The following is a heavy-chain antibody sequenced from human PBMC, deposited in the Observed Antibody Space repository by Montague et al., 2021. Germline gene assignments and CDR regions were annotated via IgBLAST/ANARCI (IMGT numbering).Heavy chain of an antibody. V-gene: IGHV4-4*02. CDR3: ARVAAWGYYDTSGTNWFDP. CDR1: GGSISSNNW. J-gene: IGHJ5*02. D-gene: IGHD3-22*01. Sequence: SETLSLTCAASGGSISSNNWWTWFRQPPGKELEWIGEILHNGSTTYSPSLKSRVTISMDKSKNQFSLKLTSLTAADTAVYYFARVAAWGYYDTSGTNWFDPWGQGTLVTVSS. CDR2: ILHNGST.